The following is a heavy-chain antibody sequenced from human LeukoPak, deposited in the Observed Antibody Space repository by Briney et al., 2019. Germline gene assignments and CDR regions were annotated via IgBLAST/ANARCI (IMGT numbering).Heavy chain of an antibody. CDR1: GYSFTSYW. J-gene: IGHJ4*02. CDR3: ARLGRSIAAAGGSFDY. V-gene: IGHV5-51*01. CDR2: IYPGDSDT. D-gene: IGHD6-13*01. Sequence: GESLKISCKGSGYSFTSYWIGWVRQMPGKGLEWMGIIYPGDSDTRYSPSFQGQVTISADKSVSTAYLQWSSLKASDTAMYYCARLGRSIAAAGGSFDYWGQGTLVTVSS.